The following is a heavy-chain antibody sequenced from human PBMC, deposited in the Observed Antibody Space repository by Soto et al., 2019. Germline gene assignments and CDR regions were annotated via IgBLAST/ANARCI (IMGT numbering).Heavy chain of an antibody. D-gene: IGHD3-22*01. Sequence: EVQLLESGGGLVQPGGSLRLSCAASGFTFSSYAMSWVRQAPGKGLEWVSAISGSGGSTYYADSVKGRFTISRDNSKNTLYLQMNSLRAEDTAVYYCAKNPPSRYYDSSGYLIDYWGQGTLVTVSS. CDR2: ISGSGGST. J-gene: IGHJ4*02. CDR1: GFTFSSYA. V-gene: IGHV3-23*01. CDR3: AKNPPSRYYDSSGYLIDY.